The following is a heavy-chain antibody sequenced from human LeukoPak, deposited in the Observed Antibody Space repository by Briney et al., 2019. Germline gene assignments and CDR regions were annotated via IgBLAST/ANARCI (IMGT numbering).Heavy chain of an antibody. V-gene: IGHV3-21*01. CDR2: ISSSSSYI. CDR3: ARDISPRKFGTENRDAFDI. J-gene: IGHJ3*02. Sequence: GGSLRLSCAASGFTFSSYSMNWVRQAPGKGLEWVSSISSSSSYIYYADSVKGRFTISRDNAKNSLYLQMNSLRAEDTAVYYCARDISPRKFGTENRDAFDIWGQGTMVTVSS. D-gene: IGHD1-14*01. CDR1: GFTFSSYS.